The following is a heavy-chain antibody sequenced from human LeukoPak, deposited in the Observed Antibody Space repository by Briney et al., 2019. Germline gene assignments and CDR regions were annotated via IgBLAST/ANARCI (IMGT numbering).Heavy chain of an antibody. Sequence: GRSLRLSCAASGFTSSSYGMHWVPQAPGKGLEWVAVICYDGSNKYYADSVKGRFTISRDNSKNTLYLQMNSLRAEDKAVYYCARDLAVAGTSEYFQHWGQGTLVTVSS. D-gene: IGHD6-19*01. V-gene: IGHV3-33*01. J-gene: IGHJ1*01. CDR3: ARDLAVAGTSEYFQH. CDR2: ICYDGSNK. CDR1: GFTSSSYG.